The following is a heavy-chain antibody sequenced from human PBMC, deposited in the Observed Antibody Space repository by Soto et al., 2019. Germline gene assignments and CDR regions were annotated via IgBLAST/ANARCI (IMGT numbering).Heavy chain of an antibody. Sequence: GSLRLSCAASGFTFSRYTIHWVRQAPGKGLEWVAVISRDGSNKYYVDSVKGRFTISRDNSKNTLYLQMNSLRDEDTAVYYCARSRNSAVADSFDFWGQGTLVTVSS. CDR3: ARSRNSAVADSFDF. J-gene: IGHJ4*02. D-gene: IGHD3-10*01. V-gene: IGHV3-30*04. CDR2: ISRDGSNK. CDR1: GFTFSRYT.